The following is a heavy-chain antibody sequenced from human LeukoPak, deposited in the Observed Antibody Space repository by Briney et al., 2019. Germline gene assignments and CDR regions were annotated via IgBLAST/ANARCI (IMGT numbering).Heavy chain of an antibody. CDR1: GTSISSDY. D-gene: IGHD3-16*02. CDR3: ARYVWGSYPTFEYG. Sequence: PSETLSLTCTVSGTSISSDYWSWIRPPPGKGLEWIGYIYYSGSTNYNPSLKSRVAISVDTSKNQLSLKLSSVTAADTAVYYCARYVWGSYPTFEYGWGQGTLVSVSS. J-gene: IGHJ4*02. CDR2: IYYSGST. V-gene: IGHV4-59*01.